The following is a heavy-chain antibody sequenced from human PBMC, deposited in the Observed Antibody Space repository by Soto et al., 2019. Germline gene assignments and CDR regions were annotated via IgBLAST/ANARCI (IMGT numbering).Heavy chain of an antibody. V-gene: IGHV3-33*01. D-gene: IGHD4-17*01. CDR3: ARLAMDMTTVTTVDY. CDR2: IWYDGSNK. Sequence: QVPLVESGGGVVQPGRSLRLSCAASGFTFSSYGMHWVRQAPGKGLEWVAVIWYDGSNKYYADSVKGRFTISRDNSKNTLYLQMNSLRAEDTAVYYCARLAMDMTTVTTVDYWGQGTLVTVSS. CDR1: GFTFSSYG. J-gene: IGHJ4*02.